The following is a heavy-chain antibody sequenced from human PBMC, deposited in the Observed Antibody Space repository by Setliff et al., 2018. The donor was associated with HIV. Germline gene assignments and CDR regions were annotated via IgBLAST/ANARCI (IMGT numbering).Heavy chain of an antibody. D-gene: IGHD3-10*01. J-gene: IGHJ1*01. Sequence: GGSLRLSCAASGLTFSDYDIHWVRQAPGKGLEWVAFMRYDGSNKGYADSVKGRFTISRDNSKNTLYLRMNSLRAEDTAVYYCAQAQTSVSGSYYQYLQHWGQGTLVTVSS. CDR3: AQAQTSVSGSYYQYLQH. CDR2: MRYDGSNK. V-gene: IGHV3-30*02. CDR1: GLTFSDYD.